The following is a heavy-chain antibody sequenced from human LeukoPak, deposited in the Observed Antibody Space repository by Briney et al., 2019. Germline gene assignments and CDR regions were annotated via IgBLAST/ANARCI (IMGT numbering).Heavy chain of an antibody. J-gene: IGHJ4*02. V-gene: IGHV4-38-2*02. Sequence: SETLSLTCTVSGYSISSGYYWGWIRQPPGKGLEWVGSIYHSGRTYYNPSLKSRVTISVDTSNNQFSLKLSSVPAADTGLCYCAGDGGVLRFLEWLLPFDYGGQGTLLTVSS. CDR2: IYHSGRT. D-gene: IGHD3-3*01. CDR3: AGDGGVLRFLEWLLPFDY. CDR1: GYSISSGYY.